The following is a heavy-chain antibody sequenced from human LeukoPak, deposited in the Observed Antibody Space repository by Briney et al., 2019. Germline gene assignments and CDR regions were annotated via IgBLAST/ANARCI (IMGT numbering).Heavy chain of an antibody. V-gene: IGHV3-33*01. Sequence: PGGSLRLSCAASGFTFSSYGMHWVRQAPGKGLEWVAVIWYDGSNKYYADSVKGRFTISRDNSKNTLYLQMNSLRAEVTAVYYCARDRSNYDFWSGYSDYWGQGTLVTVSS. J-gene: IGHJ4*02. CDR1: GFTFSSYG. D-gene: IGHD3-3*01. CDR2: IWYDGSNK. CDR3: ARDRSNYDFWSGYSDY.